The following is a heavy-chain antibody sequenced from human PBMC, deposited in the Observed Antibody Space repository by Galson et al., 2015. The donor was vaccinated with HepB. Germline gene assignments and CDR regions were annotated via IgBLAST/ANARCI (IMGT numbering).Heavy chain of an antibody. V-gene: IGHV3-30*04. Sequence: SLRLSCAASGFTFSSHTMHWVRQAPGKGLEWVAVISYDGRYTNYANYVKGRFTISRDNSKNTLYLQMNSLRVEDTAMYYCTRERFAGWYEGTDFWGQGTLVTVSS. CDR2: ISYDGRYT. CDR1: GFTFSSHT. D-gene: IGHD6-19*01. CDR3: TRERFAGWYEGTDF. J-gene: IGHJ4*02.